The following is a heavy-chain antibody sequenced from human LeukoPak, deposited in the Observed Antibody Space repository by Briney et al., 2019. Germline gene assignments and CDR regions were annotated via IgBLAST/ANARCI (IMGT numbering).Heavy chain of an antibody. CDR3: TKLASP. CDR2: INHSGYT. J-gene: IGHJ5*02. CDR1: GGSISTFY. Sequence: TSETLSLTCTVSGGSISTFYWSWFRQPPGKRLEWIGYINHSGYTDYNPSLKSRVSMSVATSKNQFSLKLSSVTVADTAVYYCTKLASPWGQGILVTVSS. V-gene: IGHV4-59*01.